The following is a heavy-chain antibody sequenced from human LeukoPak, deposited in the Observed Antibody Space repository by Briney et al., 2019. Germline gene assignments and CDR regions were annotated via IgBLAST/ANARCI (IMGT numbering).Heavy chain of an antibody. CDR2: IHASGPT. CDR3: ARHDAGIAARPFDN. CDR1: GGSISTYY. J-gene: IGHJ4*02. D-gene: IGHD6-6*01. Sequence: KPSETLSLTCTVSGGSISTYYWSWIRRPPGKGLEWIAYIHASGPTNYNPSLKSRITISVDTSKNQFSLKLSSVTAADTAVYYCARHDAGIAARPFDNWGQGTRVPFSS. V-gene: IGHV4-4*09.